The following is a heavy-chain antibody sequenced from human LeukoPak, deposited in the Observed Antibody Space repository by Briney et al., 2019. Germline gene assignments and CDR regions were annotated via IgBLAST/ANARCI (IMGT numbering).Heavy chain of an antibody. CDR2: MSSSGIC. CDR3: AKGAGPPWFDP. CDR1: NGSISSDTYF. Sequence: PSETLSLTCTVSNGSISSDTYFWSRIRQPAGKGLEWIGRMSSSGICTYSPSLKSRVTISIDTSRNQFSMNLNSVTAADTAVYYCAKGAGPPWFDPWGQGTLVTVSS. D-gene: IGHD6-19*01. J-gene: IGHJ5*02. V-gene: IGHV4-61*02.